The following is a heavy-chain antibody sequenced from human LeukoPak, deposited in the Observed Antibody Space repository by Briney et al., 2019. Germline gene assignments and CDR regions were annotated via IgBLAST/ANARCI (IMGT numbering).Heavy chain of an antibody. J-gene: IGHJ6*02. D-gene: IGHD2-2*01. CDR3: ARIFRYQLVDYYALDV. CDR2: ISSSSAYI. Sequence: GGSLRLSCAASGFTFSSHAMSWVRQAPGKGLEWVSAISSSSAYIFYADSVKGRFTISRDNAKNSVSLQMNSLRAEDTAVYYCARIFRYQLVDYYALDVWGQGTTVTVSS. CDR1: GFTFSSHA. V-gene: IGHV3-21*01.